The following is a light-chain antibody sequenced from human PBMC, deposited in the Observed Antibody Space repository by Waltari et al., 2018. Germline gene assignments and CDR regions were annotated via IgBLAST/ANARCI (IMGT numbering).Light chain of an antibody. V-gene: IGLV2-8*01. CDR3: SSYAGSNTRL. J-gene: IGLJ2*01. Sequence: QSALTQPPSASGSPGQTVTISCTGTNTDVGGYNYLSWYQQHPGKAPKLMLYEVSKRPSGVPDRFSCSKSGNTASLTVSGLQAEDEADYYCSSYAGSNTRLFGGGTKLTVL. CDR2: EVS. CDR1: NTDVGGYNY.